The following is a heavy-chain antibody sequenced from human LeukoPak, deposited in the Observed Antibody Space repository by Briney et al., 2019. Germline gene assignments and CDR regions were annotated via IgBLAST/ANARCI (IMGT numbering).Heavy chain of an antibody. D-gene: IGHD3-9*01. CDR1: GGTFSSYA. Sequence: AASVKVSCKASGGTFSSYAISWVRQAPGQGLEWMGIINPSGGSTSYAQKFQGRVTMTRDTSTSTVYMELSSLRSEDTAVYYCARDPGQEYLDWLDYWGQGTLVAVSS. V-gene: IGHV1-46*01. CDR2: INPSGGST. J-gene: IGHJ4*02. CDR3: ARDPGQEYLDWLDY.